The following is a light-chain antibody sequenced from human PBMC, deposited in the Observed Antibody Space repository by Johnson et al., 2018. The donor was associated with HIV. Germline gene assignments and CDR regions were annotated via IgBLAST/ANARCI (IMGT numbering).Light chain of an antibody. Sequence: QSVLTQPPSVSAAPGQMVSISCSGSSSNIGKNYVSWYQQFPGTAPKLLIYDNNKRPSGIPDRFSGSKSGTSATLGITVLQTGDEADYYCGTWDSSLSAYVFATGTKVTVL. J-gene: IGLJ1*01. CDR3: GTWDSSLSAYV. CDR2: DNN. V-gene: IGLV1-51*01. CDR1: SSNIGKNY.